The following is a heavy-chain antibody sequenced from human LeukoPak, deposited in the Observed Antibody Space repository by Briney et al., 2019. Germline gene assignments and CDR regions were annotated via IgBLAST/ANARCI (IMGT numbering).Heavy chain of an antibody. J-gene: IGHJ6*03. CDR1: GFTFSSYA. CDR2: ISGSGGST. V-gene: IGHV3-23*01. CDR3: AKDRATYSSSWWDYMDV. D-gene: IGHD6-13*01. Sequence: PGGSLRLSCAASGFTFSSYAMSWVRQAPGKGLEWVSAISGSGGSTYYADSVKGRFTISRDNSKNTLYLQMNSLRAEDTAVYYCAKDRATYSSSWWDYMDVWGKGTTVTISS.